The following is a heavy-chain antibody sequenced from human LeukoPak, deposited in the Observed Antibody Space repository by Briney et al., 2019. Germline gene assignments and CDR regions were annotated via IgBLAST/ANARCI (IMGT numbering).Heavy chain of an antibody. CDR1: GFTFSKYW. CDR3: ATKQWLAPPPDS. J-gene: IGHJ4*02. V-gene: IGHV3-74*01. D-gene: IGHD6-19*01. CDR2: INTDRTVT. Sequence: PGGSLRLSCAASGFTFSKYWMLWVRQAPGKGLESVSRINTDRTVTTYADSVKGRFTVSRDNADNTMFLQMNSVRAEDTAVYYCATKQWLAPPPDSWGQGTPVTVSS.